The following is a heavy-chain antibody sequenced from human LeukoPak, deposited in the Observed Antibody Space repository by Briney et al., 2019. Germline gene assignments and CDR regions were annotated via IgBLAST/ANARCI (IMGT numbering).Heavy chain of an antibody. J-gene: IGHJ4*02. D-gene: IGHD3-22*01. Sequence: GGSLRLSCAASGFTFSSYAMSWVRQAPGKGLEWDSAISGSGGSTYYADSVKGRFTISRDNSKNTLYLQMNSLKTEDTAVYYCTTDPHYYDSSGYFFPPLSWGQGTLVTVSS. CDR1: GFTFSSYA. CDR3: TTDPHYYDSSGYFFPPLS. V-gene: IGHV3-23*01. CDR2: ISGSGGST.